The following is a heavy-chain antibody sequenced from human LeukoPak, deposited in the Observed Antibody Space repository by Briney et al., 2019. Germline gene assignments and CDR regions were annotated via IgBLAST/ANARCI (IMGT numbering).Heavy chain of an antibody. CDR2: ISGGST. D-gene: IGHD2-8*01. V-gene: IGHV3-23*01. CDR3: AKLGVADAFDI. Sequence: GGSLRLSCAASGFTFSTYGMTWVRQAPGKGREWVSAISGGSTHYADSVKGRFTISRDNSKNTLYLQMNSLRIEDTAVYYCAKLGVADAFDIWGQGTMVTVSS. J-gene: IGHJ3*02. CDR1: GFTFSTYG.